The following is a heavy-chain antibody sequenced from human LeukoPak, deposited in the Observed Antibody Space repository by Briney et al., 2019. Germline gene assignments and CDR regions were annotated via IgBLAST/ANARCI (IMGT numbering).Heavy chain of an antibody. Sequence: ASVKVSCKASGYTSTSYYMHWVRQAPGQGLEWMGIINPSDGSTNYAQKFQGRVTMTRDRSRSTVYLELSSLRSEDTAVYYCTRPKDSGSHLFLFDYWGQGTLVTVSS. J-gene: IGHJ4*02. CDR2: INPSDGST. CDR1: GYTSTSYY. CDR3: TRPKDSGSHLFLFDY. V-gene: IGHV1-46*01. D-gene: IGHD1-26*01.